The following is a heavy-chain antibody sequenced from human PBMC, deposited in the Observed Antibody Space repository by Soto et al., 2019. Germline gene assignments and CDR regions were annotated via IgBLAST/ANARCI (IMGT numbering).Heavy chain of an antibody. Sequence: QVQLVQSGAEAKKPGSSVKVSCKASGGTFSSYAISWVRQAPGQGLEWMGGIIPIFGTANYAQKFQGRVTLTADESTSTAYMELSSLRSEDTAVYYCARDKLYYDYVWGSYRSTEDYWGQGTLVTVSS. V-gene: IGHV1-69*01. D-gene: IGHD3-16*02. J-gene: IGHJ4*02. CDR2: IIPIFGTA. CDR1: GGTFSSYA. CDR3: ARDKLYYDYVWGSYRSTEDY.